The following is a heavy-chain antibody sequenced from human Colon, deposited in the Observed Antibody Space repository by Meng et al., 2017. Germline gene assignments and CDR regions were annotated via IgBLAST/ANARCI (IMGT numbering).Heavy chain of an antibody. D-gene: IGHD3-10*01. CDR2: FYYSGST. J-gene: IGHJ5*02. CDR3: AVWFGELLSGNWFDP. Sequence: RLGRQGSDPGMLRPSGTLSITCTASVGSTRSSSYYWGWIRQPPGKGLEWIGSFYYSGSTYYNPSLKSRVTISVDTSKNQFSLKLSSVTAADTAVYYCAVWFGELLSGNWFDPWGQGTLVTVSS. CDR1: VGSTRSSSYY. V-gene: IGHV4-39*06.